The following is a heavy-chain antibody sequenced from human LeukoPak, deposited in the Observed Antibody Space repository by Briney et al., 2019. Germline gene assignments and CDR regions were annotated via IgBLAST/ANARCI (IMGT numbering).Heavy chain of an antibody. J-gene: IGHJ5*02. V-gene: IGHV3-30*18. CDR3: AKEGTPQVSTWYDL. CDR2: ISYEGGTQ. CDR1: GVTLNPYG. Sequence: PGMSLRLSCAASGVTLNPYGMHWVRQAPGKGLEWVAVISYEGGTQHYADSVKGRFIISRDNPRNTLYLQMNILRTEDTAVYYCAKEGTPQVSTWYDLWGQGTQVIVSS. D-gene: IGHD3-10*01.